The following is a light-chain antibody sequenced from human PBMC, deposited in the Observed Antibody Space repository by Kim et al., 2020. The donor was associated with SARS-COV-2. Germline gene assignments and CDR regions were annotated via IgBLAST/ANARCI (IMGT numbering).Light chain of an antibody. CDR3: NSRDSSGNHWV. Sequence: AVRKTVRTTSKGDRLRSYYASWYQQKPGQAPVLVIYGKNNRPSGIPDRFSGSSSGNTASLTITGAQAEDEADYYCNSRDSSGNHWVFGGGTQLTVL. J-gene: IGLJ3*02. CDR2: GKN. CDR1: RLRSYY. V-gene: IGLV3-19*01.